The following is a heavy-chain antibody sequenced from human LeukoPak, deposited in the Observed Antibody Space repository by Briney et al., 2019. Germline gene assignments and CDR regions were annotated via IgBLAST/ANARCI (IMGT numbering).Heavy chain of an antibody. V-gene: IGHV4-61*02. J-gene: IGHJ4*02. CDR3: ARGEERDFDY. Sequence: SQTLSLTCTVSGGSISSGSYYWSWIRQPAGKGLEWIGRIYTSGITNYNPSLKSRVTISVDTSKNRFSLKLSSVTAADTAVYYCARGEERDFDYWGQGTLVTVSS. CDR2: IYTSGIT. CDR1: GGSISSGSYY.